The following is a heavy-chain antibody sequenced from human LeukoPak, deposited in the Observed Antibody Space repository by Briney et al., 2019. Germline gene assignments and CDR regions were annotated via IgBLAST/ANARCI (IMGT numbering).Heavy chain of an antibody. Sequence: SVKVSCKASGGTFSSYAISWVRQAPGQGLEWMGGIIPIFGTANYAQKFQGRVTITADESTSTVYMELRSLRSDDTAVYYCAREEVRRAVAGYFDNWGQGTLVTVSS. V-gene: IGHV1-69*01. J-gene: IGHJ4*02. CDR2: IIPIFGTA. CDR3: AREEVRRAVAGYFDN. CDR1: GGTFSSYA. D-gene: IGHD6-19*01.